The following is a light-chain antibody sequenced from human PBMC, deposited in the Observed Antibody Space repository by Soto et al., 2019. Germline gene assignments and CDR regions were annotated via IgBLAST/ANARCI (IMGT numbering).Light chain of an antibody. CDR3: QQYSKSPLT. Sequence: EIVLTHSPDTLSLSPGERATLSCRASESVSNNYLAWYQQKPGQAPRLVIYGASSRATGIPDRISGSGSGTDFTLTISRLEPEDFAVYYCQQYSKSPLTFGQGTKVEIK. J-gene: IGKJ1*01. CDR1: ESVSNNY. V-gene: IGKV3-20*01. CDR2: GAS.